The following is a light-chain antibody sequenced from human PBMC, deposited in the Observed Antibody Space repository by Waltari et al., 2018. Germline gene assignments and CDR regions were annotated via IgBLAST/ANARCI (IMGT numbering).Light chain of an antibody. V-gene: IGKV1-39*01. CDR3: QQTFSIPRSS. CDR2: AAS. CDR1: QSINNY. Sequence: DIQMTQSPSSLSASVGDRVTITCRATQSINNYLNWYQHKPGRAPKLLIYAASSLQSGVPSRFTGSGSGTHFTLTITSLQPEDFATYYCQQTFSIPRSSFGQGTNLEIK. J-gene: IGKJ2*01.